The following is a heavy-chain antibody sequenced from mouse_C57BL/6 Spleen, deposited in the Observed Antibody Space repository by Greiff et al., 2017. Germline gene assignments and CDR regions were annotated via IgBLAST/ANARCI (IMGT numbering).Heavy chain of an antibody. CDR2: ILPGSGST. V-gene: IGHV1-9*01. D-gene: IGHD1-1*01. CDR3: ARSFITTVVATDY. Sequence: QVQLQQSGAELMKPGASVKLSCKATGYTFPGYWIEWVKQRPGHGLEWIGEILPGSGSTNSNEKFKGKATFTADTSSNTAYMQLSSLTPEDSAIYYCARSFITTVVATDYWGQGTTLTVSS. CDR1: GYTFPGYW. J-gene: IGHJ2*01.